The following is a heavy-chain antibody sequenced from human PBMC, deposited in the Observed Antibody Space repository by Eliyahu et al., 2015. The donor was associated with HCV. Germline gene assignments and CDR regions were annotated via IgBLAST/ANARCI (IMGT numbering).Heavy chain of an antibody. CDR1: GGSFSGYY. CDR2: INHSGST. D-gene: IGHD3-10*01. J-gene: IGHJ6*02. V-gene: IGHV4-34*01. Sequence: QVQLQQWGAGLLKPSETLSLTCAVYGGSFSGYYWSWIRQPPGKGLEWIGEINHSGSTNYNPSLKSRVTISVDTSKNQFSLKLSSVTAADTAVYYCARGQVLVRGVIRYYYYGMDVWGQGTTVTVSS. CDR3: ARGQVLVRGVIRYYYYGMDV.